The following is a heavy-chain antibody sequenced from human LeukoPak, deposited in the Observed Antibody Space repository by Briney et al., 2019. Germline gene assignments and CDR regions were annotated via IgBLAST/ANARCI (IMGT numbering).Heavy chain of an antibody. CDR1: GFTVSSNY. V-gene: IGHV3-53*01. Sequence: GGSLRLSCAASGFTVSSNYMSWVRQAPGKGLEWVSVVYSGGDTYYADSVKGRFTISRDNAKNSLYLQMNSLRAEDTAVYYCGRIPGVSGFFDYWGQGTLVTVSS. J-gene: IGHJ4*02. CDR3: GRIPGVSGFFDY. D-gene: IGHD2-21*01. CDR2: VYSGGDT.